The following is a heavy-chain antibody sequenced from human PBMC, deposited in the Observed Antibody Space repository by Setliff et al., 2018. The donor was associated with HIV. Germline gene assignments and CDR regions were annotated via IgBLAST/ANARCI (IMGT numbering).Heavy chain of an antibody. V-gene: IGHV4-59*08. J-gene: IGHJ4*02. Sequence: SETLSLTCTVSGDSISTDYWTWIRQPPGKGLEWIGYIYNSASTSYNPSLKSRVTMSVDTSKNQFSLKLTSVTAADTAVYYCARHSPPDYWGQGTLVTVSS. CDR1: GDSISTDY. CDR2: IYNSAST. CDR3: ARHSPPDY.